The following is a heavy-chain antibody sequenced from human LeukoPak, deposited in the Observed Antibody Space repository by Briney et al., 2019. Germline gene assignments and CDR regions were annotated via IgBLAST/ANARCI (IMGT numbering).Heavy chain of an antibody. D-gene: IGHD1-26*01. J-gene: IGHJ4*02. CDR1: GFTFSSYE. V-gene: IGHV3-48*03. CDR3: AGGYGSYSPDH. Sequence: GGSLRLSCAASGFTFSSYEMNWVRQAPGKGLYWVSYISSSGSTIYYADSVKGRFTISRDNAKNSLYLQMNSLRAEDTAIYYCAGGYGSYSPDHWGQGTLVTVSS. CDR2: ISSSGSTI.